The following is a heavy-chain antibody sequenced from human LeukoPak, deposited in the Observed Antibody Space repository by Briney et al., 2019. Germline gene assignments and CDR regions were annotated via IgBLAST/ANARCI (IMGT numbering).Heavy chain of an antibody. Sequence: ASETLSLTCTVSGGSISSYYWSWIRQPPGKGLEWIGYIYYSGSTNYNPSLKSRVTISVDTSKNQFSLKLSSVTAADTAVYYCARESVTAIPGDYYYYMHVWGKGTTVTVSS. V-gene: IGHV4-59*01. J-gene: IGHJ6*03. D-gene: IGHD2-21*02. CDR2: IYYSGST. CDR1: GGSISSYY. CDR3: ARESVTAIPGDYYYYMHV.